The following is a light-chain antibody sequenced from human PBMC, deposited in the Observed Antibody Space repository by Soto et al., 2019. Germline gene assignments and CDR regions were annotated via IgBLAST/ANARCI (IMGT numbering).Light chain of an antibody. CDR1: SSDVGGYNY. V-gene: IGLV2-14*01. CDR2: EVS. J-gene: IGLJ1*01. CDR3: SSYTSSSTLSV. Sequence: QSALTQPASVSGSPGQSITIPCTGTSSDVGGYNYVSWYQQHPGKAPKLMIYEVSNRPSGVSNRFSGSKSGNTASLTISGLQAEDEADYYCSSYTSSSTLSVFGTGTKLTVL.